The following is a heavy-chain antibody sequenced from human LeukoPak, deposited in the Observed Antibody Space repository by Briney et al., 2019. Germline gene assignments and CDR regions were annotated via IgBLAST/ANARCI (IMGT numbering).Heavy chain of an antibody. Sequence: ASVKVSCKPSVYTFTSYYIHWVRQTPRQGLEWMGISNTSGGSTSYEQKFQGRVTMTRDTSTSTVYMELSSLRSEDTAVYYCARGPGGYSNYIDVWGKGTTVTVSS. CDR1: VYTFTSYY. CDR3: ARGPGGYSNYIDV. J-gene: IGHJ6*03. V-gene: IGHV1-46*01. D-gene: IGHD5-18*01. CDR2: SNTSGGST.